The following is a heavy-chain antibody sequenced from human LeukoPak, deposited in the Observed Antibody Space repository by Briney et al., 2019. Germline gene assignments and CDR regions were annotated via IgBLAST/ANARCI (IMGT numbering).Heavy chain of an antibody. CDR2: INPNSGGT. D-gene: IGHD1-26*01. CDR3: ARGPIVGAREYFDY. Sequence: GASVKVSCKASGYTFTGYYMHWVRQAPGQGLEWMGWINPNSGGTNYAQKFQGRVTMTRDTSISTAYMELSRLRSDDTAVYYCARGPIVGAREYFDYWGQGTLVTVSS. J-gene: IGHJ4*02. CDR1: GYTFTGYY. V-gene: IGHV1-2*02.